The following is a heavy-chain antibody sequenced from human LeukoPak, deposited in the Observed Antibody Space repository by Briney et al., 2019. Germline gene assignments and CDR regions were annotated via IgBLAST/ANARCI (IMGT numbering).Heavy chain of an antibody. Sequence: GGSLRLSCAASGFTVRSNYMTWVRQAPGKGLEWVSTISGSSGNTYYADSVKGRFTISRDNSKNTLYLQINSLRAEDTAVYYCAKDAPYYYNSSGYGGAFDIWGQGTMVTVSS. D-gene: IGHD3-22*01. CDR2: ISGSSGNT. V-gene: IGHV3-23*01. CDR3: AKDAPYYYNSSGYGGAFDI. J-gene: IGHJ3*02. CDR1: GFTVRSNY.